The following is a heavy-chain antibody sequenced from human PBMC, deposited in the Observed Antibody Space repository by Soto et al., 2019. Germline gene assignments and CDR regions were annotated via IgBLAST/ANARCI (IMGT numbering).Heavy chain of an antibody. J-gene: IGHJ5*02. CDR1: TDSITIYGHF. CDR2: IYYSGAT. Sequence: TLTLTCTVSTDSITIYGHFGTWIRQKPGEGLEWIGYIYYSGATYYTPSLKTRVSISLHKSQNYFSLELSSVTAADTAVYYCATSNGAYSYDTVSWGQGTLVTVSS. D-gene: IGHD3-16*01. V-gene: IGHV4-31*03. CDR3: ATSNGAYSYDTVS.